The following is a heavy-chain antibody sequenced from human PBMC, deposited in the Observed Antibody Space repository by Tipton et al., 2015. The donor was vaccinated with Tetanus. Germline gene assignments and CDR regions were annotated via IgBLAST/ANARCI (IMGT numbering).Heavy chain of an antibody. CDR2: IYYSGST. CDR3: ARHSSGYFTFFDY. Sequence: TLSLTCTVSGGPISSGGYYWSWIRQHPGKGLEWIGDIYYSGSTYYNPSPKSRVTLSVDTSKNQFSLKLNSVSAADTAVYYCARHSSGYFTFFDYWGQGTLVTASS. CDR1: GGPISSGGYY. J-gene: IGHJ4*02. D-gene: IGHD3-22*01. V-gene: IGHV4-31*03.